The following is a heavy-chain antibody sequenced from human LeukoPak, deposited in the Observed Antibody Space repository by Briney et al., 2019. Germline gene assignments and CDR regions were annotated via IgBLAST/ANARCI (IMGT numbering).Heavy chain of an antibody. CDR2: IYTSGST. Sequence: PSETLSLTCTVSGGSISSGSYYWSWIRQPAGKGLEWIGRIYTSGSTNYNPSLKSRVTRSVDTSKNQFSLKLSSVTAADTAVYYCASGLRYFDLYYWGQGAVVTVSS. CDR3: ASGLRYFDLYY. J-gene: IGHJ4*02. D-gene: IGHD3-9*01. CDR1: GGSISSGSYY. V-gene: IGHV4-61*02.